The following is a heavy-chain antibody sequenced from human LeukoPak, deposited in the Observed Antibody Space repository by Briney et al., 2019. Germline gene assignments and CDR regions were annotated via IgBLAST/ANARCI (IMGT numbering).Heavy chain of an antibody. V-gene: IGHV1-2*02. CDR3: ARSGSVVVVPAAYNWFDP. J-gene: IGHJ5*02. CDR1: GYTFTSYD. Sequence: ASVRVSCKASGYTFTSYDINWVRQAPGQGLEWMGWINPNSGGTNYAQKFQGRVTMTRDTSISTAYMELSRLRSDDTAVYYCARSGSVVVVPAAYNWFDPWGQGTLVTVSS. D-gene: IGHD2-2*01. CDR2: INPNSGGT.